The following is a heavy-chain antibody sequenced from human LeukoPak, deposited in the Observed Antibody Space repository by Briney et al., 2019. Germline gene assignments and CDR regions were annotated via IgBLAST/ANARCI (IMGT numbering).Heavy chain of an antibody. J-gene: IGHJ4*02. CDR2: ISAYNGNT. CDR3: ALSFNYDILTGYQWFDY. D-gene: IGHD3-9*01. CDR1: GYTFTSYG. Sequence: ASVKVSCKASGYTFTSYGISWVRQAPGQGLEWMGWISAYNGNTNYAQKLQGRVTMTTDTSTSTAYMELRSLRSDDTAVYYCALSFNYDILTGYQWFDYWGQGTLVTVSS. V-gene: IGHV1-18*01.